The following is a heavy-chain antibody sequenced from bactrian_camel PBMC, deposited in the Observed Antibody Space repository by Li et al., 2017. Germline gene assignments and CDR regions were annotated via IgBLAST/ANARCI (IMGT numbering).Heavy chain of an antibody. V-gene: IGHV3S31*01. D-gene: IGHD5*01. Sequence: VQLVESGGGLVQPGGSLTLSCAASGFTFSSYAMSWVRQAPGKGLEWVSAINSGGGSTYYADSVKGRFTISRDNPKNTLYLQMNELKSEDTALYYCVLGVSASTWGQGTQVTVS. J-gene: IGHJ4*01. CDR1: GFTFSSYA. CDR3: VLGVSAST. CDR2: INSGGGST.